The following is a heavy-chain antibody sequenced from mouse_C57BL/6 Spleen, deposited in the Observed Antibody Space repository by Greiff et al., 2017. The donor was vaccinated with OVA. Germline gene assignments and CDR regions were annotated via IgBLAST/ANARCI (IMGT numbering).Heavy chain of an antibody. CDR1: GYAFSSYW. J-gene: IGHJ4*01. CDR3: ARGDYDGGGYYYAMDY. V-gene: IGHV1-80*01. CDR2: IYPGDGDT. D-gene: IGHD2-4*01. Sequence: VKLMESGAELVKPGASVKISCKASGYAFSSYWMNWVKQRPGKGLEWIGQIYPGDGDTNYNGKFKGKATLTADKSSSTAYMQLSSLTSEDSAVYFCARGDYDGGGYYYAMDYWGQGTSVTVSS.